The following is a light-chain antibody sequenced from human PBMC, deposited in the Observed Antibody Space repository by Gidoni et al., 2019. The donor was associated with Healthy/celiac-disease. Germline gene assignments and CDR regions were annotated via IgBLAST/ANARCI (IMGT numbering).Light chain of an antibody. CDR1: QSVSSSY. J-gene: IGKJ1*01. CDR3: QQYGSSPTT. V-gene: IGKV3-20*01. CDR2: GAS. Sequence: EIVLTQSPGTLSLSPGERATLPCRASQSVSSSYLDWYQQKPGQAPRLLIYGASSRASGIPDRVSGSGSGTDFTLTISRLEPEDFAVYYCQQYGSSPTTFGQXTKVEIK.